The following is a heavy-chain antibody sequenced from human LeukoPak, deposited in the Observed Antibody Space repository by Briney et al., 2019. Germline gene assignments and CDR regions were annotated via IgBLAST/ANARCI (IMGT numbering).Heavy chain of an antibody. J-gene: IGHJ6*03. CDR3: ARRGVGTMTYYMDV. D-gene: IGHD3-22*01. CDR1: GSGFIFSNYG. Sequence: GGSLRLSCAASGSGFIFSNYGMRWVRQAPGKGLEWVSGINWNGGSTGYADSVKGRFTISRDNAKNSLYLQMNSLRAEDTALYHCARRGVGTMTYYMDVWGKGTTVTISS. V-gene: IGHV3-20*01. CDR2: INWNGGST.